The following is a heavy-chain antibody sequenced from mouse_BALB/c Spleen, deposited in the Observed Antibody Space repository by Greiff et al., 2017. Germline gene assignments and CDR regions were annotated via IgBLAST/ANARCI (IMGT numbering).Heavy chain of an antibody. D-gene: IGHD4-1*01. J-gene: IGHJ2*01. CDR2: ISSGGGST. V-gene: IGHV5-12-1*01. Sequence: EVKLMESGGGLVKPGGSLKLSCAASGFAFSSYDMSWVRQTPEKRLEWVAYISSGGGSTYYPDTVKGRFTISRDNAKNTLFLQMTSLRSEDTAMYYCASGTGIYFDYWGQGTTLTVSS. CDR3: ASGTGIYFDY. CDR1: GFAFSSYD.